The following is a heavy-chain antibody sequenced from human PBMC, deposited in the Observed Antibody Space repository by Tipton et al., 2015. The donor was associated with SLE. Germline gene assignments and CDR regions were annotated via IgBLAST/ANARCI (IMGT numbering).Heavy chain of an antibody. D-gene: IGHD6-13*01. Sequence: TLSLTCTVSGGSISTSNYYWGWIRQPPGKGLEWIVSIYNSGSTYYNPSLKSRVTISVDTSKNQFSLKLSSVTAADTAVYYCARSAGYGSNWAHFDYWGQGTLVTVSS. J-gene: IGHJ4*02. CDR2: IYNSGST. CDR1: GGSISTSNYY. V-gene: IGHV4-39*07. CDR3: ARSAGYGSNWAHFDY.